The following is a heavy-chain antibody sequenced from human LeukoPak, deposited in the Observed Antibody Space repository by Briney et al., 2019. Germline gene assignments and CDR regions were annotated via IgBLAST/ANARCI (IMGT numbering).Heavy chain of an antibody. CDR3: ARDLHRYFESPGDY. CDR2: IKQDGSEK. CDR1: GFTFSSNS. V-gene: IGHV3-7*01. D-gene: IGHD3-9*01. J-gene: IGHJ4*02. Sequence: GGSLRLSCAASGFTFSSNSMSWVRQAPGKGLEWVANIKQDGSEKNYVDSVKGRFTISRDNAKNSLYLQMHTLRAEDTAVYYCARDLHRYFESPGDYWGQGTLVTVSS.